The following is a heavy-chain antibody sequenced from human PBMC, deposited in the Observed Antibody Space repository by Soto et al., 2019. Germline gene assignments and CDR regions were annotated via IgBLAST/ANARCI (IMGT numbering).Heavy chain of an antibody. CDR2: IYYSGYT. V-gene: IGHV4-39*01. CDR3: ARHVGWGSYADWYFDI. D-gene: IGHD3-16*01. Sequence: SETLSLTCSVSGGSINSNNYYWGWIRQPPGKGLEWIGSIYYSGYTYYNPSLKSRITTSLDTSKNQVSLQWSSVTAADPAVYSCARHVGWGSYADWYFDIWGRVTLVTVSS. CDR1: GGSINSNNYY. J-gene: IGHJ2*01.